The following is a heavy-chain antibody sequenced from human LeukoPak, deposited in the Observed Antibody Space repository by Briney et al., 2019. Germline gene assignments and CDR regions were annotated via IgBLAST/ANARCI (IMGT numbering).Heavy chain of an antibody. CDR3: ARGEASEYYDILTGYYSQPDAFDI. Sequence: SETLSLTCSVSGGSISGYYWSWIRQPAGKGLEWIGRIYISEKTNYNPSLESRVTISVDTSKNQFSLKLSSVTAADTAVYYCARGEASEYYDILTGYYSQPDAFDIWGQGTMVTVSS. V-gene: IGHV4-4*07. CDR2: IYISEKT. CDR1: GGSISGYY. D-gene: IGHD3-9*01. J-gene: IGHJ3*02.